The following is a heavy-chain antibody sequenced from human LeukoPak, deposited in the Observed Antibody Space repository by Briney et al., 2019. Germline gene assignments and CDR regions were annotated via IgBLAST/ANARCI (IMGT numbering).Heavy chain of an antibody. CDR3: ARGSRYYYYGMDV. J-gene: IGHJ6*02. Sequence: GGSLRLSCAASGFTFSSCDMHWVRQATGKGLEWVSAIGTAGDTYYPGSVKGRFTISRENAKNSLYLQMNSLRAGDTAVYYCARGSRYYYYGMDVWGQGTTVTVSS. CDR1: GFTFSSCD. CDR2: IGTAGDT. V-gene: IGHV3-13*01.